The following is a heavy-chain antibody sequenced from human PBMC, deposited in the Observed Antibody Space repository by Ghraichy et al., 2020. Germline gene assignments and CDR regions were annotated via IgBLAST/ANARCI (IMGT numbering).Heavy chain of an antibody. Sequence: GALRLSCAASGFTFSSYGMHWVRQAPGKGLEWVAVISYDGSNKYYADSVKGRFTISRDNSKNTLYLQMNSLRAEDTAVYYCAKDPGVGEYYGSGSSYYFDYWGQGTLVTVSS. V-gene: IGHV3-30*18. CDR1: GFTFSSYG. CDR2: ISYDGSNK. J-gene: IGHJ4*02. CDR3: AKDPGVGEYYGSGSSYYFDY. D-gene: IGHD3-10*01.